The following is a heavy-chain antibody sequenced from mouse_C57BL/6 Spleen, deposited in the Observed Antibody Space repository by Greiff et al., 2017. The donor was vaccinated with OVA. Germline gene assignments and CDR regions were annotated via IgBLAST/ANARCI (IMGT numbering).Heavy chain of an antibody. CDR3: ARERHWYFDV. CDR2: ISSGSSTI. J-gene: IGHJ1*03. Sequence: EVKLMESGGGLVKPGGSLKLSCAASGFTFSDYGMHWVRQAPEKGLEWVAYISSGSSTIYYADTVKGRLTISRDNAKNTLFLQMTSLRSEDTAMYYCARERHWYFDVWGTGTTVTVSS. CDR1: GFTFSDYG. V-gene: IGHV5-17*01.